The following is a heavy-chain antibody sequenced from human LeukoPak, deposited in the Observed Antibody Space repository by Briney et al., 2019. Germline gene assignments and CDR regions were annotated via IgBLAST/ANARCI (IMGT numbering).Heavy chain of an antibody. V-gene: IGHV4-30-2*01. D-gene: IGHD3-10*01. CDR1: GGSISSGGYS. J-gene: IGHJ4*02. CDR3: ARMPSITRGYFDY. CDR2: IYHSGST. Sequence: SETLSLTCAVSGGSISSGGYSWSWIRQPPGTGLEWIGYIYHSGSTYYNPSLKSRVTISVDTSKNQFSLKLSSVTAADTAVYYCARMPSITRGYFDYWGQGTLVTVSS.